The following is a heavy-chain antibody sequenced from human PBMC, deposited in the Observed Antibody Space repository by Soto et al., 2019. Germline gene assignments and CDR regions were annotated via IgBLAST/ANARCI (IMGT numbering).Heavy chain of an antibody. CDR3: AREPRYCRGGSCSITGDAFDI. D-gene: IGHD2-15*01. V-gene: IGHV3-66*01. CDR2: ISNRGDT. J-gene: IGHJ3*02. Sequence: GGSLRLSCTASGFIVSDTYMNWVRQAPGKGLEWVSVISNRGDTHYADSVRGRFSLSRDIADNTLHLQMNNLRVDDTAVYYCAREPRYCRGGSCSITGDAFDIWGQGTMVTVS. CDR1: GFIVSDTY.